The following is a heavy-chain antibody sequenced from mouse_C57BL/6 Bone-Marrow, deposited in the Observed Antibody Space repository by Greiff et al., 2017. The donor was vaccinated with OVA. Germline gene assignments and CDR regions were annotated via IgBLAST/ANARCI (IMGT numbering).Heavy chain of an antibody. D-gene: IGHD1-1*02. CDR1: GFNIKDDY. Sequence: VQLQQSGAELVRPGASVKLSCTASGFNIKDDYMHWVKQRPEQGLEWIGWIDPENGDTEYASKFQGKATITADTSSNTAYLQLSSLTSEDTVVYYCTSYGNFDYWGQGATLTVSP. CDR2: IDPENGDT. J-gene: IGHJ2*01. CDR3: TSYGNFDY. V-gene: IGHV14-4*01.